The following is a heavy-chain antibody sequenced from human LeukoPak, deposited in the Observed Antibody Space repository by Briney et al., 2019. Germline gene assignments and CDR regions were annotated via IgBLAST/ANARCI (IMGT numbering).Heavy chain of an antibody. D-gene: IGHD3-9*01. CDR3: ARGTVLTGYYNYYYYYMDV. Sequence: PSETLSLTCTVSGDSISNYYWTWIRQPAGKGLEWIGRIYTSGRINYNPSLKSRVTMSVDTSKNQFSLKLSSVTAADTAVYYCARGTVLTGYYNYYYYYMDVWGKGTTVTVSS. CDR2: IYTSGRI. CDR1: GDSISNYY. J-gene: IGHJ6*03. V-gene: IGHV4-4*07.